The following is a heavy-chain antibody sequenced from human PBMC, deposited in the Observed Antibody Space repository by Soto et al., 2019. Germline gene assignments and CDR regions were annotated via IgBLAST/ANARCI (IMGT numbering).Heavy chain of an antibody. D-gene: IGHD5-12*01. J-gene: IGHJ6*02. CDR3: ARELVATISDYYYGMDV. CDR2: IIPIFGTA. Sequence: GASVKVSCKASGGTFSSYAISWVRQAPGQGLEWMGGIIPIFGTANYAQKFQGRVTITADESTSTAYMELSSLRSEDTAVYYCARELVATISDYYYGMDVWGQGTTVTSP. V-gene: IGHV1-69*13. CDR1: GGTFSSYA.